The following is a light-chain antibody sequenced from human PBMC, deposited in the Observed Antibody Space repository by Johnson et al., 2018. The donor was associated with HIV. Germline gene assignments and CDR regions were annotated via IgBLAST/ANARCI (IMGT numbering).Light chain of an antibody. V-gene: IGLV1-51*01. CDR3: GAWDSSLSASYV. CDR1: SSNIGNNY. J-gene: IGLJ1*01. CDR2: DNN. Sequence: QSVLTQPPSVSAAPGQKVTISCSGSSSNIGNNYVSWYQQLPGTAPKLLIYDNNKRPSGIPDRFSGSKSATSATLAITGLQTGDEADYYCGAWDSSLSASYVFGTVTKVTVL.